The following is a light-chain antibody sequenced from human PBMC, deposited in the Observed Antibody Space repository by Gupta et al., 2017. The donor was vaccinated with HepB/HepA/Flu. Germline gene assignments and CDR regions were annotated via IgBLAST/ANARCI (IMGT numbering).Light chain of an antibody. Sequence: QSVLTQPPSVSAALGQKLTIPCSGSSSNIGNNYVTWYQQLPGTAPKLLLYDNNKRPSGIPDRFSGSKSGTSATLGITGLQTGDEADYYCGTWDSSLSAGVVFGGGTKLTVL. J-gene: IGLJ2*01. CDR3: GTWDSSLSAGVV. V-gene: IGLV1-51*01. CDR1: SSNIGNNY. CDR2: DNN.